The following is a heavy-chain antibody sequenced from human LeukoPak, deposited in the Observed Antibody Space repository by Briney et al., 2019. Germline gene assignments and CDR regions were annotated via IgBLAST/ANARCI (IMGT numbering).Heavy chain of an antibody. D-gene: IGHD5/OR15-5a*01. CDR3: ARNLEYLHAFDI. CDR1: GFTFSSYE. V-gene: IGHV3-48*03. J-gene: IGHJ3*02. CDR2: ISSSGSTI. Sequence: PGGSLRLSCAASGFTFSSYEMNWVRQAPGKGLEWVSYISSSGSTIYYADSVKGRFTISRDNAKNSLYLQMNSLRAEDTAVYYCARNLEYLHAFDIWGQGTMVTVSS.